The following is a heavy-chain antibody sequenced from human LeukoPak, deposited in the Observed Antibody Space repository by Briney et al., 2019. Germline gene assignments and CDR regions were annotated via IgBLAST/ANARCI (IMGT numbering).Heavy chain of an antibody. CDR3: ARLGYCSGGNCYSGDGNAFDI. V-gene: IGHV1-2*06. Sequence: ASVKVSCKASGYTFTGYYMHWVRQAPGQGLEWMGRINPNSGGTNYAQKFQGRVTMTRDTSISTAYMELSRLRSDDTAVYYCARLGYCSGGNCYSGDGNAFDIWGQGTRVTVSS. CDR1: GYTFTGYY. CDR2: INPNSGGT. D-gene: IGHD2-15*01. J-gene: IGHJ3*02.